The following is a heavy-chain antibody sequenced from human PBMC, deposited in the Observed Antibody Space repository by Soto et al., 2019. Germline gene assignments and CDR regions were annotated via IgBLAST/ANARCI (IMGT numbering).Heavy chain of an antibody. J-gene: IGHJ5*02. V-gene: IGHV4-39*01. CDR3: ARRKGEAGRRFDP. Sequence: QLQLQESGPGLVKPSETLSLTCTVSGGSISSSSYYWGWIRQPPGKGLEWIGSIYYSGSTYYNPSLKSRVTLSVDTSKTQFALKLISVTAADTAVYYWARRKGEAGRRFDPWGQGTLVTVSS. D-gene: IGHD3-10*01. CDR2: IYYSGST. CDR1: GGSISSSSYY.